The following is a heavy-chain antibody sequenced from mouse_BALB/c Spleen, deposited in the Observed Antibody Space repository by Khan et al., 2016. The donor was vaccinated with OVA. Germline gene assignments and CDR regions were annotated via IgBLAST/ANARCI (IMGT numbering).Heavy chain of an antibody. CDR3: DRQPYDHDNNMDH. CDR2: IWSDGRT. V-gene: IGHV2-6-1*01. D-gene: IGHD1-1*01. Sequence: VELVESGPGLVAPSQSLSITCTISGFSLTNYGIHWVRQPPGKGLEWLVVIWSDGRTTYNSALKSRLTISKDNSKSQVVLKMNSLQTDDTAVDFCDRQPYDHDNNMDHWEQGTSVRVSS. J-gene: IGHJ4*01. CDR1: GFSLTNYG.